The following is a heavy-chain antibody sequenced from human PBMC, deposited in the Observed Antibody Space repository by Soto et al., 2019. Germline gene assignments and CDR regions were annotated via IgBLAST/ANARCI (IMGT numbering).Heavy chain of an antibody. Sequence: QVQLVESGGGVVQPGRSLRLSCAASGFTFSSYAMHWVRQAPGKGLEWVAVISYDGSNKYYADSVKGRFTISRDNSKNTLYLQMNSLRAEDTAVYYCARNPLSGISTSKFYGMDVWGQGTTVTVSS. CDR1: GFTFSSYA. CDR2: ISYDGSNK. J-gene: IGHJ6*02. CDR3: ARNPLSGISTSKFYGMDV. D-gene: IGHD2-2*01. V-gene: IGHV3-30-3*01.